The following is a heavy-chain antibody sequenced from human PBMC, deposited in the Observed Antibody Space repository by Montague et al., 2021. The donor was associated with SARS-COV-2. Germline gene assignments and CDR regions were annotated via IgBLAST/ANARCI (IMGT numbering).Heavy chain of an antibody. CDR1: GGSISSSSYY. V-gene: IGHV4-39*01. CDR3: ARHITGSGNAFDI. D-gene: IGHD3-10*01. CDR2: ISYSGSS. J-gene: IGHJ3*02. Sequence: SETLSLTCTVYGGSISSSSYYWGRNCPPTGLGLEWNGSISYSGSSYSKSSLKSRVTISEDTTKNHFSLRLCSVTAADTAVFYCARHITGSGNAFDIWGQGTMVTVSS.